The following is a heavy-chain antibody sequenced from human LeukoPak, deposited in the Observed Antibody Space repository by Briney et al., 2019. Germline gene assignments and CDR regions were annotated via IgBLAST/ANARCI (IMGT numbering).Heavy chain of an antibody. V-gene: IGHV3-48*04. CDR2: ISGSSSTI. D-gene: IGHD6-6*01. CDR1: GFTVSSNY. J-gene: IGHJ5*02. CDR3: ARDPGATRPNWFDP. Sequence: PGGSLRLSCAASGFTVSSNYVSWVRQAPGKGLEWISYISGSSSTIYYADSVKGRFTISRDNAKNSLYLQMNSLRAEDTALYYCARDPGATRPNWFDPWGRGTLVTVSS.